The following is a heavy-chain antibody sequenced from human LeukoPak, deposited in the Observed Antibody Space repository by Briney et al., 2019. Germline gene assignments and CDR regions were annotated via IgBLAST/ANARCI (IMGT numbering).Heavy chain of an antibody. D-gene: IGHD3-9*01. CDR1: GYTLTSYA. V-gene: IGHV7-4-1*02. J-gene: IGHJ6*02. CDR3: FIGWFLTGYISYYGMDV. Sequence: ASVKVSCKASGYTLTSYAMNWVRQAPGQGLEWMGWINTNTGNPTYAQGFTGRFVFSLDTSVSTAYLQISSLKAEDPAVYYCFIGWFLTGYISYYGMDVWGQGTTVTVSS. CDR2: INTNTGNP.